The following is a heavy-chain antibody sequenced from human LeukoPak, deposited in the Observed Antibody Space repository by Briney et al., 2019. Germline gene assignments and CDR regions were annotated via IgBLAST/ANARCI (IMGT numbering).Heavy chain of an antibody. CDR3: ARGVSSSWYHIDY. D-gene: IGHD6-13*01. V-gene: IGHV1-8*01. J-gene: IGHJ4*02. CDR1: GYTFTSYD. Sequence: ASVKVSCKASGYTFTSYDINWARQATGQGLEWMGWMNPNSGNTGYAQKFQGRVTMTRNTSISTAYMELSSLRSEDTAVYYCARGVSSSWYHIDYWGQGTLVTVSS. CDR2: MNPNSGNT.